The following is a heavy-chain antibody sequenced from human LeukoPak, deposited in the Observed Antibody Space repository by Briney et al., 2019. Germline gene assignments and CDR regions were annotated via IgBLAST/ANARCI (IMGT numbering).Heavy chain of an antibody. CDR2: INHSGST. CDR1: GGSFSGYY. V-gene: IGHV4-34*01. D-gene: IGHD2-21*01. Sequence: SETLSLTCAVYGGSFSGYYWSWIRQPPGKGLEWIGEINHSGSTNYNPSLKSRVTISVDTSKNQFSLKLSSVTAVDTAVYYCARGRVNYYYYYMDVWGKGTTVTVSS. CDR3: ARGRVNYYYYYMDV. J-gene: IGHJ6*03.